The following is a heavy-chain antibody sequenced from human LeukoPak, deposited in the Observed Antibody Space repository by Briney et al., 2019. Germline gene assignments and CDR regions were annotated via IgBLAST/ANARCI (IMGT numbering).Heavy chain of an antibody. CDR1: GFTFSNYW. D-gene: IGHD3-22*01. CDR2: IKQDGSEK. CDR3: ARDPTDSLLIDY. J-gene: IGHJ4*02. Sequence: GGSLRLSCAASGFTFSNYWLSWVRQAPGKGLEWVANIKQDGSEKYYVDSVKGRFTISRDNAKNSLYLQMNSLRAEDTAVYYCARDPTDSLLIDYWGQGTLVTVSS. V-gene: IGHV3-7*01.